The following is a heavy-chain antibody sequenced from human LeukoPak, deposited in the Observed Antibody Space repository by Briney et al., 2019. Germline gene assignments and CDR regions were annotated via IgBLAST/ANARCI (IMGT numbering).Heavy chain of an antibody. CDR3: ARDPTISGSYSDY. J-gene: IGHJ4*02. V-gene: IGHV3-48*02. D-gene: IGHD1-26*01. CDR1: GFTFSSYM. Sequence: GGSLRLSCAASGFTFSSYMMNWVRQAPGKGLEWVSYINSNSRTIYYADSVKGRFTVSRDNAKNSLYLQMSSLRDEDTAVYYCARDPTISGSYSDYWGQGTLVTVSS. CDR2: INSNSRTI.